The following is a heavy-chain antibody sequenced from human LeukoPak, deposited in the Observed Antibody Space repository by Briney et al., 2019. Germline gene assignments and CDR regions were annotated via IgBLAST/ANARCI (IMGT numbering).Heavy chain of an antibody. CDR3: ARGGGSKGGRQDTAMVSSEVYYYYYMDV. J-gene: IGHJ6*03. CDR1: GYTFTGYY. D-gene: IGHD5-18*01. Sequence: ASVKVSCKASGYTFTGYYMHWVRQAPGQGLEWMGWINPNSGGTNYAQKFQGRVTMTRDTSISTAYMELSRLRSDDTAVYYCARGGGSKGGRQDTAMVSSEVYYYYYMDVWGKGTTVTVSS. CDR2: INPNSGGT. V-gene: IGHV1-2*02.